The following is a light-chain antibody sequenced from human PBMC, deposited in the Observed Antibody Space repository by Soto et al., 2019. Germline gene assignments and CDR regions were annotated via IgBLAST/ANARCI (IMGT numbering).Light chain of an antibody. CDR2: EGN. CDR3: CSYAGTSTFV. J-gene: IGLJ1*01. V-gene: IGLV2-23*01. CDR1: SSDVGNYNL. Sequence: QSALTQPASVSGSPGQSITISCTGPSSDVGNYNLVSWYQQYPGKAPKLMIYEGNKWPSGVSNRFSGSMSGNTASLTISGLQAEDEADYYCCSYAGTSTFVFGIGTKLTVL.